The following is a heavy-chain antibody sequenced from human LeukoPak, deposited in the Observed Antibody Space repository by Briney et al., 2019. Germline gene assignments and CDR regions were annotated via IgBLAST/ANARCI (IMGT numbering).Heavy chain of an antibody. V-gene: IGHV4-59*01. CDR3: ARDSPLNYFLDY. J-gene: IGHJ4*02. D-gene: IGHD3-10*01. Sequence: TSQSLSLTCAVSVGSNSSYYWSWIRQPPGKGLEWIGYIYYSETTNYNPSLKSRVTISVDTSKNQCSLKLSSVTAADTAVYYCARDSPLNYFLDYWGQGSLVTVSS. CDR2: IYYSETT. CDR1: VGSNSSYY.